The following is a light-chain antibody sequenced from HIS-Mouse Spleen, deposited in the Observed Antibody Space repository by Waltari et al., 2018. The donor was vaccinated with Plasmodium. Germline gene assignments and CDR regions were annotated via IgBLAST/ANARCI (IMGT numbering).Light chain of an antibody. CDR2: KDS. V-gene: IGLV3-27*01. CDR3: YSAADNNQGV. CDR1: VLAKNY. J-gene: IGLJ2*01. Sequence: SYALTQPSSVSVSPGQTARITCSVDVLAKNYARWFQQKPVQAPVLVIYKDSERPSGIPERFSGSSSGTTVTLTISGAQVEDEADYYCYSAADNNQGVFGGGTKLTVL.